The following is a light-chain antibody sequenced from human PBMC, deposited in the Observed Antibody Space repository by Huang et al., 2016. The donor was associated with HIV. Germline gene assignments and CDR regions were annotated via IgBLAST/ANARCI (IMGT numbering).Light chain of an antibody. V-gene: IGKV3-20*01. J-gene: IGKJ3*01. Sequence: EIVLTQSPGTLSLSPGERATLSCRASQSVTSNYLAWYLQKPGQAPTLLLYGASSRATDIPSRCSGSGSGTDITLTISRLGPEEFAVYYCHQYGSPPFTFGPGTKVDIK. CDR2: GAS. CDR3: HQYGSPPFT. CDR1: QSVTSNY.